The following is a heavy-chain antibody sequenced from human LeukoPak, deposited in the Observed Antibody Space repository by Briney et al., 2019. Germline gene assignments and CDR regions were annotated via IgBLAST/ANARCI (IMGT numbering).Heavy chain of an antibody. D-gene: IGHD3-3*01. J-gene: IGHJ3*02. CDR2: INPNSGGT. CDR3: ARPREIFGVVTDDAFDI. Sequence: ASVKVSCKASGYTFTGYYMHWVRQAPGQGLEWMGWINPNSGGTNYALKFQGRVTMTRDTSISTAYMELSRLRSDDTAVYYCARPREIFGVVTDDAFDIWGQGTMVTVSS. V-gene: IGHV1-2*02. CDR1: GYTFTGYY.